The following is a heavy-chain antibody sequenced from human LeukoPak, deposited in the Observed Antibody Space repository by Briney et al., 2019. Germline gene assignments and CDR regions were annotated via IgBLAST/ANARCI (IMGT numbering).Heavy chain of an antibody. V-gene: IGHV4-61*03. J-gene: IGHJ4*02. CDR1: GGSVSSGYYY. D-gene: IGHD3-10*01. Sequence: SETLSLTCTVSGGSVSSGYYYWSWIRQPPGKGLEWIGYIYYSGSTNYNPSLKSRVTISADTSKNHFSLKLSSVTAADTAVYYCARAGPAPPSDGGPVADFWGQGTLVTVSS. CDR2: IYYSGST. CDR3: ARAGPAPPSDGGPVADF.